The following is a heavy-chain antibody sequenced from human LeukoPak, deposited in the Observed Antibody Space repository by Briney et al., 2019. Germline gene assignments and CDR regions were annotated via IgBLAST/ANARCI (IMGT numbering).Heavy chain of an antibody. V-gene: IGHV6-1*01. Sequence: SQTLSLTCAISGDSVSSNDAAWSWIRQSPSRGLEWLGRTFYRSKWNYDYAVSVKSRITFNPDTSKNQFSLQLNSVTPEDTAVYYCARENTLVRGTRNPFDYWGRGTLVTVSS. CDR2: TFYRSKWNY. D-gene: IGHD3-10*01. CDR3: ARENTLVRGTRNPFDY. CDR1: GDSVSSNDAA. J-gene: IGHJ4*02.